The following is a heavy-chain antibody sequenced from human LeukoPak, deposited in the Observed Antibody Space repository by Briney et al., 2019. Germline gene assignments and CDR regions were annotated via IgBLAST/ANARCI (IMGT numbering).Heavy chain of an antibody. CDR1: GGTFSSYA. CDR2: IIPIFGTA. D-gene: IGHD6-13*01. V-gene: IGHV1-69*05. CDR3: ARDSGSSWYRNGGYYFDY. J-gene: IGHJ4*02. Sequence: ASVKVSYKASGGTFSSYAISWVRQAPGQGLEWMGRIIPIFGTANYAQKFQGRVTITTDESTSTAYMELSSLRSEDTAVYYCARDSGSSWYRNGGYYFDYWGQGTLVTVSS.